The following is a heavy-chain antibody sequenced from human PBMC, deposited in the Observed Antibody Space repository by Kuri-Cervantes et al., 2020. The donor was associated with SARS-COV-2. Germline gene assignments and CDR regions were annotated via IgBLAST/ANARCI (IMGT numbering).Heavy chain of an antibody. CDR2: ISSSSSTI. D-gene: IGHD5-18*01. Sequence: GESLKISCAASGFTFSSYSMNGVRQAPGKGLEWVSYISSSSSTIYYADSVKGRFTISRDNSKNTLYIQMNSLRAEDTAVYYCARGYRDYRGAFDYWGLGTLVTVSS. CDR1: GFTFSSYS. J-gene: IGHJ4*02. CDR3: ARGYRDYRGAFDY. V-gene: IGHV3-48*01.